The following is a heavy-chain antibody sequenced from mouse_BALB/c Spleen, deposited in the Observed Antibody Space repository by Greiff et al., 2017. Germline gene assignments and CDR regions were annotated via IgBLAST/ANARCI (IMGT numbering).Heavy chain of an antibody. CDR3: ARSDYGNFEWYFDV. D-gene: IGHD2-1*01. V-gene: IGHV14-3*02. CDR2: IDPANGNT. J-gene: IGHJ1*01. Sequence: EVQLQQSGAELVKPGASVKLSCTASGFNIKDTYMHWVKQRPEQGLEWIGRIDPANGNTKYDPKFHGKATITADTSSNTAYLQLSSLTSEDTAVYYCARSDYGNFEWYFDVWGAGTTVTVSS. CDR1: GFNIKDTY.